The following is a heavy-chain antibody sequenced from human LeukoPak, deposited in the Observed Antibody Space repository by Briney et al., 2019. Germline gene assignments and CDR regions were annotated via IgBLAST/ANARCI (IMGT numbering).Heavy chain of an antibody. D-gene: IGHD2-2*02. J-gene: IGHJ3*02. V-gene: IGHV3-23*01. Sequence: PGGSLRLSCAASGFTFSSYAMSWVRQAPGKGLEWVSAISGSGSSTYYADSVKGRFTISRDNSKNTLYLQMNSLRAEDTAVYYCAKDIIPRYCSSTSCYTGAFDIWGQGTMVTVSS. CDR2: ISGSGSST. CDR1: GFTFSSYA. CDR3: AKDIIPRYCSSTSCYTGAFDI.